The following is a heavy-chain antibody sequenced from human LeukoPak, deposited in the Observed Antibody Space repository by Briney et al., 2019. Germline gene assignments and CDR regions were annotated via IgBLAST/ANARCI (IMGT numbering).Heavy chain of an antibody. CDR2: IHYTGST. V-gene: IGHV4-59*01. CDR1: GGSINSYY. D-gene: IGHD3-10*01. Sequence: SETLSLTCTVSGGSINSYYWSWIRQPPGKGLECIGYIHYTGSTNYNPSLKSRVTIVDTSKNQFSLKLSSVTAADTAIYYCARGGYYGSGNDFRFDPWGRGTLVTVSS. J-gene: IGHJ5*02. CDR3: ARGGYYGSGNDFRFDP.